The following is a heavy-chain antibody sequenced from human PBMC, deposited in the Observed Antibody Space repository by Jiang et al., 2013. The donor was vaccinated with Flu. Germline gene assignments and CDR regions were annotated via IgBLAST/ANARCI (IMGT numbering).Heavy chain of an antibody. CDR3: AKETIEMPTTDLVFNYHGMDV. V-gene: IGHV1-69*04. CDR2: IIPTLALA. Sequence: SCETSGGTFSSYAISWVRQAPGQGLEWMGRIIPTLALAQYAQNFQDIVTITADKSTGAAYMEVSRLRSEDTAVYYCAKETIEMPTTDLVFNYHGMDVWGTGTTVTVSS. CDR1: GGTFSSYA. D-gene: IGHD5-24*01. J-gene: IGHJ6*04.